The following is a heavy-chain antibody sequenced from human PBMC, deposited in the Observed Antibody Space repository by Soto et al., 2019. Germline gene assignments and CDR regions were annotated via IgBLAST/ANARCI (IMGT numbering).Heavy chain of an antibody. CDR2: IYYSGST. CDR3: ARAAVDYFDY. CDR1: GASVSSSSYY. V-gene: IGHV4-61*01. Sequence: SETLSLTCTVSGASVSSSSYYWSWIRQPPGRGLEWLGYIYYSGSTIYSPSLGGRVTISLDTSKNQFSLKLTSVTAADTAMYYCARAAVDYFDYWGLGTLVTVSS. J-gene: IGHJ4*02.